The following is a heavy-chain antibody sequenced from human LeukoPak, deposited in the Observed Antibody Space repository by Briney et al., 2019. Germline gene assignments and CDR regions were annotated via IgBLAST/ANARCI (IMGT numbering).Heavy chain of an antibody. V-gene: IGHV3-23*01. CDR3: AKGQRWELPLDF. CDR2: ISDSGRST. Sequence: GGSLRLSCAASGFTFSSYAMTWVRQAPGKGLEWVSGISDSGRSTYYADSVKGRFTISRDVSKSTLYLQMNSLRAEDTALYYCAKGQRWELPLDFWGQGTLVTVSS. D-gene: IGHD2-15*01. CDR1: GFTFSSYA. J-gene: IGHJ4*02.